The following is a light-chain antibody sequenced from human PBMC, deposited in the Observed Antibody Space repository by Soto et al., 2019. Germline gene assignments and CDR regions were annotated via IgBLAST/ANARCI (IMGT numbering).Light chain of an antibody. J-gene: IGKJ5*01. Sequence: EIVLTQSPATLSLSPGERATLSCRASQSVSSYLAWYQQKPGQAPRLLIYDASNRAAGIPARCSGSGSGTDVTLTISSLEPEDFAVYYCQQRSNWPLITFGQGTRLEIK. CDR1: QSVSSY. V-gene: IGKV3-11*01. CDR3: QQRSNWPLIT. CDR2: DAS.